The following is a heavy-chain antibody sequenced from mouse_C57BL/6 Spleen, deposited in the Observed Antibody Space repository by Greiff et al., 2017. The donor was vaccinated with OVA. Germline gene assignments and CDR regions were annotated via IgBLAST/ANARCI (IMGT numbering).Heavy chain of an antibody. CDR1: GYSITSGYY. CDR2: ISYDGSN. V-gene: IGHV3-6*01. J-gene: IGHJ2*01. D-gene: IGHD4-1*01. Sequence: DVQLQESGPGLVKPSQSLSLTCSVTGYSITSGYYWNWIRQFPGNKLEWMGYISYDGSNNYNPSLKNRISITRDTSKNQFFLKLNSVTTEDTATYYCAKAWDVRDYFDYWGQGTTLTVSS. CDR3: AKAWDVRDYFDY.